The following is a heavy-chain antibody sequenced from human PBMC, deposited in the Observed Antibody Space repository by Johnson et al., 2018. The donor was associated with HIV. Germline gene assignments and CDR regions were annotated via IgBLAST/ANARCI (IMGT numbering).Heavy chain of an antibody. D-gene: IGHD6-13*01. CDR2: ISWNSGSI. Sequence: VQLVESGGGLVQPGRSLRLSCAASGFTFDDYAMHWVRQAPGKGLEWVSGISWNSGSIGYADSVKGRFTISRDNAKNSLYLQMNSLRAEDTALYYCAKGDSSSWYGGDAVDIWGQGTMVTVSS. V-gene: IGHV3-9*01. J-gene: IGHJ3*02. CDR1: GFTFDDYA. CDR3: AKGDSSSWYGGDAVDI.